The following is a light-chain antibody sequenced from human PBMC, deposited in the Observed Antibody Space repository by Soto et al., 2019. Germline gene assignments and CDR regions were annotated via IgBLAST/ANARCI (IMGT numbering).Light chain of an antibody. V-gene: IGKV1-5*01. Sequence: DIQMTQSPPTLSASVGDRVTITCRASQSISSWLAWYQQKPGKAPKLLIYDASSLESGVPSRFSGSGSGTEFTLTISRLQPDDFATYYCQQYNSYAWTFGQGTKVEIK. CDR2: DAS. CDR3: QQYNSYAWT. J-gene: IGKJ1*01. CDR1: QSISSW.